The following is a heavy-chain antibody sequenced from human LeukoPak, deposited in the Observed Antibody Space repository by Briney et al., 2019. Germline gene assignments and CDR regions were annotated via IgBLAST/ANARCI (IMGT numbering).Heavy chain of an antibody. CDR3: AKDIQLST. CDR2: NSFSGDNS. J-gene: IGHJ3*01. CDR1: GFNFRDAA. Sequence: AGGSLRLSCAASGFNFRDAAMTWVRQAPGKGLEWVSLNSFSGDNSYYADSVKGRFTISRDNSKNTLSLQMNSLRVEDTAIYYCAKDIQLSTWGLGTMVTVSS. D-gene: IGHD5-24*01. V-gene: IGHV3-23*01.